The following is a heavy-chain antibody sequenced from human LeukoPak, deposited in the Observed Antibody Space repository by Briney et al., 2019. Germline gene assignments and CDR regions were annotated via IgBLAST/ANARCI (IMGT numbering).Heavy chain of an antibody. J-gene: IGHJ6*03. CDR3: ARVSYGDYGYYYYMGV. V-gene: IGHV1-46*01. Sequence: ASVKVSCKASGYTFTSYYMHWVRQAPGQGLEWMGIINPSGGSTSYAQKFQGRVTMTRNTSISTAYMELSSLRSEDTAVYYCARVSYGDYGYYYYMGVWGKGTTVTISS. D-gene: IGHD4-17*01. CDR1: GYTFTSYY. CDR2: INPSGGST.